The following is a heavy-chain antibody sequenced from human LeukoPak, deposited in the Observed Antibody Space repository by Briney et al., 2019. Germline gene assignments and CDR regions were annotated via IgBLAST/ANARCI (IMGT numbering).Heavy chain of an antibody. J-gene: IGHJ4*02. CDR3: ARGFFGSGPRAY. V-gene: IGHV4-34*01. Sequence: SETLSLTCAVYGGSFSGYYWSWIRQPPGKGLEWIGEINHSGSTNYNPSLKSRVTISVDTFKNQFSLKLSSVTAADTAVYYCARGFFGSGPRAYWGQGTLVTVSS. CDR2: INHSGST. D-gene: IGHD6-19*01. CDR1: GGSFSGYY.